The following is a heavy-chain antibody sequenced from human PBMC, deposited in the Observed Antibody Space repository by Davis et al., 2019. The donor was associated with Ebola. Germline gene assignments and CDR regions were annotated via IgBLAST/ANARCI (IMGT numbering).Heavy chain of an antibody. J-gene: IGHJ4*02. CDR2: IFSNDEK. CDR1: GFSLSNARMG. V-gene: IGHV2-26*01. CDR3: ARMRLGYCSGGSCYSPFDY. D-gene: IGHD2-15*01. Sequence: SGPTLVKPTETLTLTCTVSGFSLSNARMGVSWIRQPPGKALEWLAHIFSNDEKSYSTSLTSRLTISKDTSKSQVVLTMTNMDPVDTATYYCARMRLGYCSGGSCYSPFDYWGQGTLVTVSS.